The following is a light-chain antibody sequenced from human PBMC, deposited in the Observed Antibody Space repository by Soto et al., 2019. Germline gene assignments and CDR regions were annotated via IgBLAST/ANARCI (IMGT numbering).Light chain of an antibody. V-gene: IGKV3-20*01. CDR2: GAS. Sequence: ELVVTQSPCGVCFSPVERCTVSGRASQTISRNYLVWYQKKPGQAPRLLIYGASTRATGIPDRFTGSGSGTDFTLTITRLEPEDFAVYYCQQYGGSVPWTFGQGTKV. CDR1: QTISRNY. CDR3: QQYGGSVPWT. J-gene: IGKJ1*01.